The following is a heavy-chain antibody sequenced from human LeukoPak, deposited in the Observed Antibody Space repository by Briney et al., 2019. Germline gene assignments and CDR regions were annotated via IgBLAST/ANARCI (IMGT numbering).Heavy chain of an antibody. V-gene: IGHV3-64*01. CDR1: GFTFSSYA. D-gene: IGHD1-26*01. Sequence: GGSLRLSCAASGFTFSSYAMHWVRQAPGKGLEYVSAISSNGGSTYYAYSVKGRFTISRDNSKNTLYLQMGSLRAEDMAVYYCARDQKSGSYANWFDPWGQGTLVTVSS. CDR2: ISSNGGST. CDR3: ARDQKSGSYANWFDP. J-gene: IGHJ5*02.